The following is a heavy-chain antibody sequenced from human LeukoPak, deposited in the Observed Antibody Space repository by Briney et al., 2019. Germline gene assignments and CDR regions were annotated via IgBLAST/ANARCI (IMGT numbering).Heavy chain of an antibody. CDR3: ARQGGDTAMVPGAFDI. Sequence: PSETLSLTCTVSGGSISSGSYYWSWIRQPPGKGLEWIGYIYYSGSTNYNPSLKSRVTISVDTSKNQFSLKLSSVTAADTAVYYCARQGGDTAMVPGAFDIWGQGTMVTVSS. V-gene: IGHV4-61*01. D-gene: IGHD5-18*01. CDR2: IYYSGST. CDR1: GGSISSGSYY. J-gene: IGHJ3*02.